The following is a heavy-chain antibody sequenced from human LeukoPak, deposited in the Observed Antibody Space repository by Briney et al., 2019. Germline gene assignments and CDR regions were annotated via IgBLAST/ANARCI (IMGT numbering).Heavy chain of an antibody. CDR2: IRYDGSNK. V-gene: IGHV3-30*02. CDR1: GFTFSSYG. D-gene: IGHD4-11*01. Sequence: GGSLRLSCAASGFTFSSYGMHWVRQAPGKWLEWVAFIRYDGSNKYYADSVKGRFTISRDNSKNTLYLQMNSLRAEDTAVYYCAKDPLQYYYYYYYMDVWGKGTTVTVSS. J-gene: IGHJ6*03. CDR3: AKDPLQYYYYYYYMDV.